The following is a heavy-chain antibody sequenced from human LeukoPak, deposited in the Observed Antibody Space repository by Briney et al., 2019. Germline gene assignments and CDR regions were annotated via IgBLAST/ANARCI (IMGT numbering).Heavy chain of an antibody. J-gene: IGHJ6*02. V-gene: IGHV3-23*01. CDR2: ISTTGGGST. CDR1: GFTFSSYE. D-gene: IGHD3-22*01. Sequence: PGGSLRLSCAASGFTFSSYEMKWVRQAPGKGLEWVSTISTTGGGSTSYADSVKGRFTISRDISKNTLYLQMNSLRAEDTAVYYCAKEGRDSSGDGAYYFYGMDVWGQGTTVTVSS. CDR3: AKEGRDSSGDGAYYFYGMDV.